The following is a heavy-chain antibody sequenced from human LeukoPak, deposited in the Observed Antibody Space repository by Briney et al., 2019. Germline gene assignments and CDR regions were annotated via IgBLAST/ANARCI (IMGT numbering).Heavy chain of an antibody. CDR1: GFTFSSYA. J-gene: IGHJ4*02. CDR3: ARVRWGGLYYFDY. V-gene: IGHV3-74*01. D-gene: IGHD3-16*01. Sequence: GGSLRLSCAASGFTFSSYAMHWVRQAPGKGLVGVSRINSDGRSTNYADSVKGRFTISRDNAKNTLYLQMNSLRAEDTAVYYCARVRWGGLYYFDYWGQGTLVTVSS. CDR2: INSDGRST.